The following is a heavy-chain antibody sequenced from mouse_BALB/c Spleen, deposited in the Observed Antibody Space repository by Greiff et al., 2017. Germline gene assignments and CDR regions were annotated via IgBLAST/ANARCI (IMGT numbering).Heavy chain of an antibody. V-gene: IGHV14-3*02. J-gene: IGHJ4*01. Sequence: EVQLQQPGAELVKPGASVKLSCKASGYTFTSYWMHWVKQRPGQGLEWIGRIDPANGNTKYDPKFQGKATITADTSSNTAYLQLSSLTSEDTAVYYCARWDYWGQGTSVTVSS. CDR2: IDPANGNT. CDR3: ARWDY. CDR1: GYTFTSYW.